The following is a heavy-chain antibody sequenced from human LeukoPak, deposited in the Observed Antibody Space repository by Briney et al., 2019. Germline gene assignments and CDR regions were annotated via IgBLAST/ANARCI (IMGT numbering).Heavy chain of an antibody. V-gene: IGHV4-4*07. CDR3: ASLRKRGGAFDI. CDR2: IYTSGST. Sequence: SETLSLTCTVSGGSIIDYYWSWIRQSAGKGLEWIGRIYTSGSTNYNPSLKSRVTMSVDTSKNQFSLKLTSVTAADTAVYYCASLRKRGGAFDIWGQGTMVTVSS. J-gene: IGHJ3*02. CDR1: GGSIIDYY.